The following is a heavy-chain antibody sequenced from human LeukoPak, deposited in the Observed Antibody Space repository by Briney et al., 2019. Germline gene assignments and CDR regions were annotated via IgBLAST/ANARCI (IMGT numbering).Heavy chain of an antibody. CDR2: INPNSGGT. D-gene: IGHD6-19*01. CDR1: RYTFTGYY. CDR3: ARDRPHNDGWYEGRDY. V-gene: IGHV1-2*02. Sequence: GASVKVSCKASRYTFTGYYMHWVRQAPGQGLEWMGWINPNSGGTNYAQTFQGRVTMTRDTSISTVYMELTRLTYDDTAVYYCARDRPHNDGWYEGRDYWGQGTLVTVSS. J-gene: IGHJ4*02.